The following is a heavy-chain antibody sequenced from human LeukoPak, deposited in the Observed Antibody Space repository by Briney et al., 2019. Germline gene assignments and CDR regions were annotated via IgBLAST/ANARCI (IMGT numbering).Heavy chain of an antibody. Sequence: GASVKVSCKASGYTFTSYDINWVRQATGQGLEWMGWMNPNSGNTGYAQKFQGRVTITRNTSISTAYMELSSLRSEDTAVYYCARLYSSGWYHHYYYYHMDVWGKGTTVTVSS. V-gene: IGHV1-8*03. CDR3: ARLYSSGWYHHYYYYHMDV. CDR2: MNPNSGNT. D-gene: IGHD6-19*01. J-gene: IGHJ6*03. CDR1: GYTFTSYD.